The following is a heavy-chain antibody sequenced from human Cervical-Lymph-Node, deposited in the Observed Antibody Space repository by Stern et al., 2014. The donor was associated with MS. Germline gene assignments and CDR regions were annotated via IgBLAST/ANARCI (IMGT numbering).Heavy chain of an antibody. V-gene: IGHV1-69*01. CDR1: GGTFNAYA. D-gene: IGHD2-15*01. CDR2: NIPIFGAA. Sequence: QLVESGAEVKKPGSSVKGSCQASGGTFNAYAINWLRHAPGQGLEGMGGNIPIFGAANYAQKFQGRVTITADESTRTSSVQLSSLRSNDTAVYYCARDGRHRDNYGLDVWGQGTTVIVSS. CDR3: ARDGRHRDNYGLDV. J-gene: IGHJ6*02.